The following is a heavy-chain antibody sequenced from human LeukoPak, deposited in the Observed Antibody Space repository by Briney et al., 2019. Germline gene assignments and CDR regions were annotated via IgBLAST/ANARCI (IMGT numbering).Heavy chain of an antibody. CDR2: IYYSGST. Sequence: SETPSLTCTVSGGSISSYYWSWIRQPPGKGLEWIGYIYYSGSTNYNPSLKSRVTISVDTSKNQFSLKLSSVTAADTAVYYCARVVEIGVVVVAATPSYFDYWGQGTLVTVSS. J-gene: IGHJ4*02. V-gene: IGHV4-59*08. D-gene: IGHD2-15*01. CDR3: ARVVEIGVVVVAATPSYFDY. CDR1: GGSISSYY.